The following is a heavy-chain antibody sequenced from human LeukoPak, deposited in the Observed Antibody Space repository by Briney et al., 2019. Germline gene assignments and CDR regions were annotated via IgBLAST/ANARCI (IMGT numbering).Heavy chain of an antibody. CDR1: GFTFSSYG. CDR3: ARARRSWNLGYYYYGMDV. V-gene: IGHV3-30*03. D-gene: IGHD1-1*01. J-gene: IGHJ6*02. CDR2: ISYDGSNK. Sequence: PGRSLRLSCAASGFTFSSYGMHWVRQAPGKGLEWVAVISYDGSNKYYADSVKGRFTISRDNSKNTLYLQMNSLRAEDTAVYYCARARRSWNLGYYYYGMDVWGQGTTVTVSS.